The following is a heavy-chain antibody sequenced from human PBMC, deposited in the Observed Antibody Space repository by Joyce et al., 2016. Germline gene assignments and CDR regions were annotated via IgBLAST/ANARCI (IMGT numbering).Heavy chain of an antibody. Sequence: QVQLQESGPGLVKPSETLSVICTVSGGSIKNYYWSWVRQPAGKGLEWIGRIHTSGNIKYNPSHKSRVTMSVDTSKNQFSLKLSSVTAADTAVYYCARVLTGYGIGDAFDIWGQGTKVTVSS. J-gene: IGHJ3*02. D-gene: IGHD5-12*01. V-gene: IGHV4-4*07. CDR1: GGSIKNYY. CDR2: IHTSGNI. CDR3: ARVLTGYGIGDAFDI.